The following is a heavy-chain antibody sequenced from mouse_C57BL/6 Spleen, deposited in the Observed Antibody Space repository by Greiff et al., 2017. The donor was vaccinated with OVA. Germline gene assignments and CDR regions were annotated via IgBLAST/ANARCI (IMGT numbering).Heavy chain of an antibody. CDR1: GYTFTSYW. V-gene: IGHV1-55*01. CDR3: ASGEGDGYGGYFDY. J-gene: IGHJ2*01. Sequence: QVQLQQPGAELVKPGASVKMSCKASGYTFTSYWITWVKRRFGQGLVWIGDIYPGSGSTNYNAKFKSKATLTVDTSSSSDYMQLSSLTSEDSAVYYCASGEGDGYGGYFDYWGQGTTLTVSS. D-gene: IGHD2-2*01. CDR2: IYPGSGST.